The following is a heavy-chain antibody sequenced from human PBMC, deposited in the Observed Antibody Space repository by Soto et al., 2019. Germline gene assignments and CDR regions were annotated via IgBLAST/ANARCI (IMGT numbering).Heavy chain of an antibody. CDR1: GFSFSTST. J-gene: IGHJ4*02. Sequence: EVQLVESGGGLVKPGESLRISCAASGFSFSTSTMDWVRQAPGKGLEWVSSISSSSSYIFYADLVKGRFTISRDNARNSLFLQMDSLRVDDTAVYFCARGGAGWSIELREYDYWGQGTLLTVSS. CDR3: ARGGAGWSIELREYDY. CDR2: ISSSSSYI. D-gene: IGHD1-26*01. V-gene: IGHV3-21*01.